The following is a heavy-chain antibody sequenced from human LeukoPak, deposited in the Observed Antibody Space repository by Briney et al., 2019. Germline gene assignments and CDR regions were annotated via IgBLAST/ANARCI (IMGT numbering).Heavy chain of an antibody. V-gene: IGHV4-59*01. CDR3: ARGDDFWSGYDS. J-gene: IGHJ4*02. Sequence: SETLSLTCTVSGGSLRSYYWNWIRQPPGKGLEWIGYIYYSGGTNYNPSLKSRVYISVDTSKNQFSLNLNPVTAADTAVYYCARGDDFWSGYDSWGQGTLVTVAS. D-gene: IGHD3-3*01. CDR2: IYYSGGT. CDR1: GGSLRSYY.